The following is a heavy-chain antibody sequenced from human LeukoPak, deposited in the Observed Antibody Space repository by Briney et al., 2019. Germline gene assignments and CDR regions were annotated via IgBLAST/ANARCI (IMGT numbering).Heavy chain of an antibody. V-gene: IGHV4-4*02. CDR2: IYHSGST. CDR1: GGSISSNNW. Sequence: SETLSLTCAVSGGSISSNNWWSWVRQPPGKGLEWIGEIYHSGSTNYNPSLKSRVTISVDKSSNQFSLKLSFVTAADTAMYYCARPYYYYMDVWGKGTTVTVSS. CDR3: ARPYYYYMDV. J-gene: IGHJ6*03.